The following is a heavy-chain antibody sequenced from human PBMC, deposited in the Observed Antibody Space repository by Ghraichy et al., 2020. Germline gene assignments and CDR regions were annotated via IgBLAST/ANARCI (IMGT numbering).Heavy chain of an antibody. CDR2: IWYDGSNK. Sequence: LSLTCAASGFTFSTYGIHWVRQAPGKGLEWVAVIWYDGSNKYYADSVKGRFTISRDNSKNTLYLQMNSLRAEDTAVYYCARETSDTYYYYYGMDVWGQGTTVTVSS. CDR3: ARETSDTYYYYYGMDV. D-gene: IGHD3-9*01. V-gene: IGHV3-33*01. J-gene: IGHJ6*02. CDR1: GFTFSTYG.